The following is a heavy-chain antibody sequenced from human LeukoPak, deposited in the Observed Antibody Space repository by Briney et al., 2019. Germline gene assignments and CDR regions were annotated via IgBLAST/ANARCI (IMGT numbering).Heavy chain of an antibody. CDR1: GFTFSSYG. CDR2: ISFDETKE. V-gene: IGHV3-30*02. CDR3: AKDDYYYYYMDV. J-gene: IGHJ6*03. Sequence: GGSLRLSCATSGFTFSSYGMHWVRQAPGKGLEWMAFISFDETKEYYGDSVKGRFTISRDNSKNTLHLQMNSLRGEDTAVYYCAKDDYYYYYMDVWGKGTTVTISS.